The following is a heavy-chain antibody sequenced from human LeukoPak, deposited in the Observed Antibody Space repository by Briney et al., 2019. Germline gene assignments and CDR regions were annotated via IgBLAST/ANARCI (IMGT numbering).Heavy chain of an antibody. D-gene: IGHD6-6*01. CDR3: ASLEYSSSSSYY. CDR2: IYYSGST. CDR1: GGSISSSSYY. J-gene: IGHJ4*02. V-gene: IGHV4-39*01. Sequence: SETLSLTCTVSGGSISSSSYYWGWIRQPPGKGLEWIGSIYYSGSTYCNPSLKSRVTISVDTSKNQFSLKLSSVTAADTAVYYCASLEYSSSSSYYWGQGTLVTVSS.